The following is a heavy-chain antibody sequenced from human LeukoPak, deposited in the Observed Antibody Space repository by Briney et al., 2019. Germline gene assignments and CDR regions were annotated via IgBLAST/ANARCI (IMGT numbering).Heavy chain of an antibody. CDR1: GYTFTGYY. D-gene: IGHD3-22*01. V-gene: IGHV1-2*06. Sequence: ASVKVSCKASGYTFTGYYMHWVRQALGQGLEWMGRINPNSGGTNYAQKFQGRVTMTRDTSISTAYMELTRLRFDDTAVYYCARGGSEYYYDSSGYTRWFDPWGQGTLVTVSS. CDR3: ARGGSEYYYDSSGYTRWFDP. CDR2: INPNSGGT. J-gene: IGHJ5*02.